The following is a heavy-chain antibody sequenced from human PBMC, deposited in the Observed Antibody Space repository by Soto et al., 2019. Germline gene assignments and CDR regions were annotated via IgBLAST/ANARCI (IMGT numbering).Heavy chain of an antibody. Sequence: GGSLRLSCAASGFTFSSYSMNWVRQAPGKGLEWVSYISSSSSTIYYADSVKGRFTISRDNAKNSLYLQMNSLRAEDTAVYYCARADCSCVNCYAHFRYLLDV. D-gene: IGHD2-15*01. V-gene: IGHV3-48*01. CDR3: ARADCSCVNCYAHFRYLLDV. CDR1: GFTFSSYS. CDR2: ISSSSSTI. J-gene: IGHJ6*01.